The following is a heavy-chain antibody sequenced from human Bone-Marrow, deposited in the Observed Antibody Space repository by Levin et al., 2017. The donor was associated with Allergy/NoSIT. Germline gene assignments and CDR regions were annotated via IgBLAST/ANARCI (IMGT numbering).Heavy chain of an antibody. CDR3: ARDEIAAASHDAFDI. D-gene: IGHD6-13*01. CDR2: ISYDGSNK. Sequence: GESLKISCAASGFTFSSYAMHWVRQAPGKGLEWVAVISYDGSNKYYADSVKGRFTISRDNSKNTLYLQMNSLRAEDTAVYYCARDEIAAASHDAFDIWGQGTMVTVSS. J-gene: IGHJ3*02. V-gene: IGHV3-30*04. CDR1: GFTFSSYA.